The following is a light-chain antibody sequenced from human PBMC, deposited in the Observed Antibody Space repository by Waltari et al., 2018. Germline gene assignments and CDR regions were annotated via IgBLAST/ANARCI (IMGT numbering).Light chain of an antibody. J-gene: IGLJ2*01. CDR1: RSNIGNNA. CDR3: AAWDDSLSGVV. CDR2: YDD. V-gene: IGLV1-36*01. Sequence: QSVLTQPPSVSEAPRQRVTISCSGGRSNIGNNAVNWYQQLPGMAPKLLIYYDDLLPSGVSDRFSGSKSGTSASLAISGLQSEDEADYYCAAWDDSLSGVVFGGGTKLTVL.